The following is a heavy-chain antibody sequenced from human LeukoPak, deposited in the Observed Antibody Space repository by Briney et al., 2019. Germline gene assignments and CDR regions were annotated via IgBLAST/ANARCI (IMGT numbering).Heavy chain of an antibody. CDR3: ARDPDRSSTSCYPIPYYYMDV. J-gene: IGHJ6*03. Sequence: PSETLSLTCTVSGYSISSGYYWGWIRQPPGKGLEWIGSIYHSGSTYYNPSLKSRVTISVDTSKNQFSLKLSSVTAADTAVYYCARDPDRSSTSCYPIPYYYMDVWGKGTTVTVSS. D-gene: IGHD2-2*01. V-gene: IGHV4-38-2*02. CDR2: IYHSGST. CDR1: GYSISSGYY.